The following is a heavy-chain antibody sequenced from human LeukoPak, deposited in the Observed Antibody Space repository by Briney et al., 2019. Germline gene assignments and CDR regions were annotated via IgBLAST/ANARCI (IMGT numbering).Heavy chain of an antibody. Sequence: GESLKISCKGSGYSFTSYWIGWVRQMPGKGLEWMGIIYPGDSDTRYRPSFQGQVTVSADKSISTAYLQWNSLKASDTAMYYCARVDRRGYSDYTAILPDYWGQGTLVTVSS. J-gene: IGHJ4*02. D-gene: IGHD5-12*01. CDR2: IYPGDSDT. CDR1: GYSFTSYW. CDR3: ARVDRRGYSDYTAILPDY. V-gene: IGHV5-51*01.